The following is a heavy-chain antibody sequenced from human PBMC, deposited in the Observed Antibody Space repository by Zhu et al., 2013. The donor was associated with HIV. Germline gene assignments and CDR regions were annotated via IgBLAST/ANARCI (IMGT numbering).Heavy chain of an antibody. Sequence: QVQLVQSGAEVKKPGASVKVSCKVSGYTLTELSMHWVRQAPGKGLEWMGGFDPEDGETIYAQKFQGRVTMTEDTSTDTAYMELSSLRSEDTAVYYCAIGTYYYDSSGYSLDYWGQGTLVTVSS. CDR1: GYTLTELS. CDR2: FDPEDGET. V-gene: IGHV1-24*01. J-gene: IGHJ4*02. D-gene: IGHD3-22*01. CDR3: AIGTYYYDSSGYSLDY.